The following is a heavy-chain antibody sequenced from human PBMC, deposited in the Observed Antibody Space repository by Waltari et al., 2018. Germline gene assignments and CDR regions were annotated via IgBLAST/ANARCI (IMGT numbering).Heavy chain of an antibody. D-gene: IGHD3-10*01. V-gene: IGHV4-34*01. Sequence: QVQLQQWGAGLLKPSETLSLTCAVYGGSFTSGYSWSWIRQPPGKGLEWIGEITDSGSTNYIPALKSRVTMSVDTSKNQFSLELNSVTAADTAVYYCARVSLRRGFGPYWYFDLWGRGTLVTVSS. CDR3: ARVSLRRGFGPYWYFDL. J-gene: IGHJ2*01. CDR1: GGSFTSGYS. CDR2: ITDSGST.